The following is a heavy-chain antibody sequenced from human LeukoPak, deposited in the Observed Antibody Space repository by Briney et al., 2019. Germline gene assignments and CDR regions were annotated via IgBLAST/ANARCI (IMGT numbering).Heavy chain of an antibody. CDR3: ARDGSGVWFDY. D-gene: IGHD3-10*01. CDR1: NYTFTSYG. CDR2: INAYNGDT. J-gene: IGHJ4*02. Sequence: SVKVSCKASNYTFTSYGISWVRQAPGQGLEWVAWINAYNGDTNYAQKLQGRVTLTTDTSTSTAYMELRSLRSDDTAVYYCARDGSGVWFDYWGQGTLVTVSS. V-gene: IGHV1-18*01.